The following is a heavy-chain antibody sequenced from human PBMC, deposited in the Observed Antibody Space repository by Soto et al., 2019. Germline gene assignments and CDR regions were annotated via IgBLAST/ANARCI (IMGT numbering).Heavy chain of an antibody. D-gene: IGHD4-17*01. CDR1: GFTFSTYA. V-gene: IGHV3-23*01. Sequence: EVQLLESGGGLVQPGGSLRLSCAASGFTFSTYALNWVRQAPGKGLEWVSAIGGGGGSTYFADSVKGRFSISRDSSKNTLYLQMNSLSAEDTAVYYCAKDGYGDRPYYFDYWGQGTLVTVSS. CDR3: AKDGYGDRPYYFDY. CDR2: IGGGGGST. J-gene: IGHJ4*02.